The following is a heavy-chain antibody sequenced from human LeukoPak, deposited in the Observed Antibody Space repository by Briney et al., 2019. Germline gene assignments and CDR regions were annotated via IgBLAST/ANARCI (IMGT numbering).Heavy chain of an antibody. V-gene: IGHV4-59*12. Sequence: SETLSLTCTVSGGSISSYYWSWIRQPPGKGLEWIGYIYYSGSTNYNPSLKSRVTISVDTSKNQFSLKLSSVTAADTAVYYCARGDLLIDYYYYYMDVWGKGTTVTVSS. D-gene: IGHD2-15*01. CDR3: ARGDLLIDYYYYYMDV. CDR2: IYYSGST. J-gene: IGHJ6*03. CDR1: GGSISSYY.